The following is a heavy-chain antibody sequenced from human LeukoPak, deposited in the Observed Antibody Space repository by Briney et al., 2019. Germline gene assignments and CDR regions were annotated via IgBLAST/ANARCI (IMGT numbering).Heavy chain of an antibody. D-gene: IGHD3-3*01. J-gene: IGHJ4*02. CDR2: ISAYNGNT. CDR1: GYTFTSYG. V-gene: IGHV1-18*01. CDR3: ARSKVLRFLEWLENEYYFDY. Sequence: ASVKVSCKASGYTFTSYGISWVRQAPGQGLEWMGWISAYNGNTNYAQKLQGRVTMTTGTSTSTAYMELRSLRSDGTAVYYYARSKVLRFLEWLENEYYFDYWGQGTLVTVSS.